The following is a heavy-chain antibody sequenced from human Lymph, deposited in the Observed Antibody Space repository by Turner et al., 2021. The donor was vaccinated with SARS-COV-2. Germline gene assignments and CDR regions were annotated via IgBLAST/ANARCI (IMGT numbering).Heavy chain of an antibody. J-gene: IGHJ3*02. CDR3: ARGGLYYYDSSAYYNDAFDI. D-gene: IGHD3-22*01. V-gene: IGHV1-2*02. CDR1: GYTFTDYY. Sequence: QVQLVPSGAEVKKPGASVKVSCKASGYTFTDYYMHWVRQAPGQGLEWMGWINPNRGGTDYAQKFQGRVTVTRDASFNTAYMELTRLRSDDTAVYYCARGGLYYYDSSAYYNDAFDIWGQGTMVTVSS. CDR2: INPNRGGT.